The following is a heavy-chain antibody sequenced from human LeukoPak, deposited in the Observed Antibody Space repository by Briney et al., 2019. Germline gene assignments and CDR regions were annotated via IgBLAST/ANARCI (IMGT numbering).Heavy chain of an antibody. J-gene: IGHJ6*02. CDR3: ARDTAVAYYGMDV. CDR2: ISAYNRNT. V-gene: IGHV1-18*01. D-gene: IGHD5-18*01. Sequence: ASVKVSCKASGYTYTSYGISWVRQAPGRGLEWMGWISAYNRNTNYAQKFQDRVTMTTDSSTTTAYMELRSLTSDDTALYYCARDTAVAYYGMDVWGQGTTVTVSS. CDR1: GYTYTSYG.